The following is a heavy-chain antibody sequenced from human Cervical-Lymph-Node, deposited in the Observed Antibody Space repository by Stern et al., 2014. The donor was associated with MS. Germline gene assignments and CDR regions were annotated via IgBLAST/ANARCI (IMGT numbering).Heavy chain of an antibody. CDR2: VSTYNGNT. Sequence: QLVQSGAEVKKPGASVKVSCKASGYTFTNTGINWVRLAPGQGPEWMGWVSTYNGNTKYAQKLRVRVTMTTDTSTSTAYMELRSLRSDDTAVYYCARGDDKTSYDYWGQGTLVTVSS. CDR1: GYTFTNTG. J-gene: IGHJ4*02. V-gene: IGHV1-18*01. D-gene: IGHD1-1*01. CDR3: ARGDDKTSYDY.